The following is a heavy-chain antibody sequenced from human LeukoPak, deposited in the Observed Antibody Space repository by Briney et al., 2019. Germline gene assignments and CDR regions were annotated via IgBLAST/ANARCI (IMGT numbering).Heavy chain of an antibody. CDR2: INHSGTT. CDR3: ARGGLANYFGY. J-gene: IGHJ4*02. V-gene: IGHV4-34*01. CDR1: GGSFSGYY. Sequence: SETLSLTCVVYGGSFSGYYWSWIRQPPGKGLEWIGEINHSGTTNYNPSLKSRVTISVDTSKNQFPLKLTSVTAADTAVYYCARGGLANYFGYWGQGTLVPVSS. D-gene: IGHD3/OR15-3a*01.